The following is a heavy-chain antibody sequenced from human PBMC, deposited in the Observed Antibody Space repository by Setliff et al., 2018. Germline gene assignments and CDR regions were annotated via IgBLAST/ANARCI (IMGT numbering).Heavy chain of an antibody. CDR1: GDSIDTDIW. Sequence: SETLSLTCTVSGDSIDTDIWWSWVRQSPGKGLEWIGEIYLGGSPTYNPSLKSRVTISIYKSKNQLSLDLTSVTAADAAVYYCARNWHWGFDPWGRGALVTVSS. J-gene: IGHJ5*02. CDR2: IYLGGSP. V-gene: IGHV4-4*02. CDR3: ARNWHWGFDP. D-gene: IGHD1-7*01.